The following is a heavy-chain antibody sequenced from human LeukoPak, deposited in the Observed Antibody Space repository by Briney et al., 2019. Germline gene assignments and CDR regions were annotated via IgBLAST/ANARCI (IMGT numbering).Heavy chain of an antibody. CDR2: INPNSGGT. CDR3: ARFKATRGPRYSQH. Sequence: RGASVKVSCKASGYTFTGYYMHWVRQAPGQGLEWMGWINPNSGGTNYAQKFQGRVTMTRDTSISTAYMELSRLRSDDTAVYYCARFKATRGPRYSQHWGQGTLVTVSS. D-gene: IGHD1-26*01. J-gene: IGHJ1*01. V-gene: IGHV1-2*02. CDR1: GYTFTGYY.